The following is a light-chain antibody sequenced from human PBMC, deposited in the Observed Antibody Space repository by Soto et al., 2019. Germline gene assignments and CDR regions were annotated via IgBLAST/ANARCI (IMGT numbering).Light chain of an antibody. J-gene: IGLJ1*01. CDR2: DVN. CDR1: SSDVGGYNF. V-gene: IGLV2-14*03. Sequence: QAVLNRTSSLSGYHGQSITISCTGTSSDVGGYNFVSWYQQHPGKAPKLMIYDVNNRPSGVSNRFSGSKSGNTASLTISGLQAEDEADYYCSSYTSSSTYVFGTGTKVTVL. CDR3: SSYTSSSTYV.